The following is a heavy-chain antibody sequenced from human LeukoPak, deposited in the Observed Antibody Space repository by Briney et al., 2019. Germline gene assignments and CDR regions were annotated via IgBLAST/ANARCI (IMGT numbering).Heavy chain of an antibody. Sequence: SVKVSCKAPGGTFSSYAISWVRQAPGQGLEWMGRIIPILGIANYAQKFQGRVTITADKSTSTAYMELSSLRSEDTAVYYCARSVVKDYYGMDVWGQGTTVTVSS. CDR3: ARSVVKDYYGMDV. CDR2: IIPILGIA. CDR1: GGTFSSYA. J-gene: IGHJ6*02. D-gene: IGHD2-15*01. V-gene: IGHV1-69*04.